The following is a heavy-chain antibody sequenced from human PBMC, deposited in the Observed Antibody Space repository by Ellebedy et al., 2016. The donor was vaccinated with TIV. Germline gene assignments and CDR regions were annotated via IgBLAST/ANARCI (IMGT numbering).Heavy chain of an antibody. J-gene: IGHJ6*04. CDR2: INPNSGGT. V-gene: IGHV1-2*02. CDR3: ARDRPDLPWDV. Sequence: ASVKVSXXASGYTFTGYYMHWVRQAPGQRLEWMGWINPNSGGTNYAQKLQGRVTMTTDTSTSTAYMELRSLRSDDTAVYYCARDRPDLPWDVWGKGTTVTVSS. CDR1: GYTFTGYY.